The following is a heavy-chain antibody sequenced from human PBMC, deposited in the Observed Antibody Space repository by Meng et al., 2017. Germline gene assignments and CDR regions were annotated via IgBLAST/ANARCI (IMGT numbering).Heavy chain of an antibody. Sequence: GESLKISCAASGFTFSSYGMHWVRQAPGKGLEWVSAISGSGGSTYYADSVKGRFTISRDNSKNMLYLQMNSLRAEDTAVYYCAKSLYDSSGYWGRRYYFDYWGQGTLVTVSS. CDR1: GFTFSSYG. CDR2: ISGSGGST. V-gene: IGHV3-23*01. J-gene: IGHJ4*02. CDR3: AKSLYDSSGYWGRRYYFDY. D-gene: IGHD3-22*01.